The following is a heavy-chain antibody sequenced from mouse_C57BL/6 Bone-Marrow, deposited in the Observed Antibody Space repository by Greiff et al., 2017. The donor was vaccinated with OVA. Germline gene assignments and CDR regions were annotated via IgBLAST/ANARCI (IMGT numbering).Heavy chain of an antibody. Sequence: EVMLVESGGGLVQPGGSLKLSCAASGFTFSDYGMAWVRQAPRKGPEWVAYISNLAYSIYYADTVTGRFTISRENAKNTLYLEMSSLRSEETAMYSWARRAYYDYYFDYWGQGTTLTVSS. CDR2: ISNLAYSI. V-gene: IGHV5-15*01. CDR1: GFTFSDYG. D-gene: IGHD1-1*01. J-gene: IGHJ2*01. CDR3: ARRAYYDYYFDY.